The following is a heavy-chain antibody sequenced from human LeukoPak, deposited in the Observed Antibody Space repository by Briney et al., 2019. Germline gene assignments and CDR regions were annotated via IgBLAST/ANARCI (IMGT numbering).Heavy chain of an antibody. CDR2: INHSGST. D-gene: IGHD3-3*02. CDR1: GGSISSYY. Sequence: SETLSLTCTVSGGSISSYYWSWIRQPAGKGLEWIGEINHSGSTNYNPSLKSRVTISVDTSKNQFSLKLSSVTAADTAVYYCARSVPTFINWFDPWGQGTLVTVSS. V-gene: IGHV4-34*01. J-gene: IGHJ5*02. CDR3: ARSVPTFINWFDP.